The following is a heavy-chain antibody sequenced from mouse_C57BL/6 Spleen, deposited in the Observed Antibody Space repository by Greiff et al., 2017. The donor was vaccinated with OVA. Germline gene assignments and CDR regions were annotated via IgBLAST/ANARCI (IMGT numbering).Heavy chain of an antibody. CDR1: GYSITSGYY. CDR2: ISYDGSN. Sequence: VQLQQSGPGLVKPSQSLSLTCSVTGYSITSGYYWNWIRQFPGNKLEWMGYISYDGSNNYNPSLKNRISITRDTSKNQFFLKLNSVTTEDTATYYCARGDITTVVAPSWFAYWGQGTLVTVSA. J-gene: IGHJ3*01. V-gene: IGHV3-6*01. D-gene: IGHD1-1*01. CDR3: ARGDITTVVAPSWFAY.